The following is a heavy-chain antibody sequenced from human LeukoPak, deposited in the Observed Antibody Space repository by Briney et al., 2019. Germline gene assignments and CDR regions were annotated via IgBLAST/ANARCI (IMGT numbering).Heavy chain of an antibody. D-gene: IGHD6-13*01. CDR3: ARSPRGRSWYFNGYFQH. V-gene: IGHV4-34*01. J-gene: IGHJ1*01. CDR1: GRSYRGYH. Sequence: SETLPLTCTVYGRSYRGYHWSWIRQPPGKGLEWIGEINQSGSTNHNPSPKSRVPLSVDTSKHHFSLKLSSVTAANTAVYYCARSPRGRSWYFNGYFQHWGQGTLVTVSS. CDR2: INQSGST.